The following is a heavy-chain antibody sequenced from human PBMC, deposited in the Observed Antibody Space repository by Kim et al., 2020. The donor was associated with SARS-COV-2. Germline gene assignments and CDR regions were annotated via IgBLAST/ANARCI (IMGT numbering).Heavy chain of an antibody. V-gene: IGHV1-69*04. Sequence: NYAQKFQGRVTITADKSTSTAYMELSSLRSEDTAVYYCARDFRSVAGSDYWGQGTLVTVSS. D-gene: IGHD6-19*01. CDR3: ARDFRSVAGSDY. J-gene: IGHJ4*02.